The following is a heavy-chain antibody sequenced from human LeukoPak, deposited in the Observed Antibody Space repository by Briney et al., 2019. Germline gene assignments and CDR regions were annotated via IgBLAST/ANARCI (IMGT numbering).Heavy chain of an antibody. CDR1: GYTFTSYG. V-gene: IGHV1-18*01. J-gene: IGHJ5*02. D-gene: IGHD2-21*02. CDR3: ARDHGDIVVVTAIQGLSWFDP. CDR2: ISAYNGNT. Sequence: ASMKVSCKASGYTFTSYGISWVRQAPGQGLEWMGWISAYNGNTNYAQKLQGRATMTTDTCTSTAYMELRSVRSDDTAVYYCARDHGDIVVVTAIQGLSWFDPWGQGTLVTVSS.